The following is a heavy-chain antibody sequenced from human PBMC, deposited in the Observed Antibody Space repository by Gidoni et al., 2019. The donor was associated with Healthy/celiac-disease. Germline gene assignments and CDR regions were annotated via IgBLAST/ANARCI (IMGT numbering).Heavy chain of an antibody. CDR1: GFPFSSYA. J-gene: IGHJ4*02. V-gene: IGHV3-23*01. CDR2: ISGSGGST. CDR3: ARSGVYDFWSGYYTSDY. D-gene: IGHD3-3*01. Sequence: EVQLLESGGGLVQPGGSLRLSCAASGFPFSSYAMRWVRQAPGKGLEWVSAISGSGGSTYYADSVKGRFTISRDNSKNTLYLQMNSLRAEDTAVYYCARSGVYDFWSGYYTSDYWGQGTLVTVSS.